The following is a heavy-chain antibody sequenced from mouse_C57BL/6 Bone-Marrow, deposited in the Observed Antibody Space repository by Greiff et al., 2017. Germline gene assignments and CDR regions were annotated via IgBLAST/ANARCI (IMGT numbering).Heavy chain of an antibody. CDR3: ARKGVITTVVDHWYFDV. J-gene: IGHJ1*03. CDR2: IDPSDSET. V-gene: IGHV1-52*01. D-gene: IGHD1-1*01. Sequence: RPIQGLEWIGNIDPSDSETHYNQKFKDKATLTVDKSSSTAYMQLSSLTSEDSAVYYCARKGVITTVVDHWYFDVGGTGTTVTVSS.